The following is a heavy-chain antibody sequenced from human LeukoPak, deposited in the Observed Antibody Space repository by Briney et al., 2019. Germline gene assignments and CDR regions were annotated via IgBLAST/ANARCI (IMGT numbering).Heavy chain of an antibody. V-gene: IGHV4-34*01. J-gene: IGHJ5*02. CDR1: GGSFSGYY. CDR3: ARERAAAGTRWFDP. Sequence: SETLSLTCAVYGGSFSGYYWSWIRQPPGKGLEWIGEINHSGSTNYNPSLKSRVTISVDTSKNQFSLKLSSVTAADTAVYYCARERAAAGTRWFDPWGQGTLVTVSS. D-gene: IGHD6-13*01. CDR2: INHSGST.